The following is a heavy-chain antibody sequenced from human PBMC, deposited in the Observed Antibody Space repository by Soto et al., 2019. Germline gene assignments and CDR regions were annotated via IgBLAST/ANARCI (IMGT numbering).Heavy chain of an antibody. D-gene: IGHD3-22*01. V-gene: IGHV1-18*01. J-gene: IGHJ4*02. CDR3: ARVGGPRYYYDSSGYAQDDY. CDR2: ISAYNGNT. Sequence: ASVKVSCKASGYTFTSYGISWVRQAPGQGLEWMGWISAYNGNTNYAQKLQGRVTMTTDTSTSTAYMELRSLRFDDTAVYYCARVGGPRYYYDSSGYAQDDYWGQGTLVTVSS. CDR1: GYTFTSYG.